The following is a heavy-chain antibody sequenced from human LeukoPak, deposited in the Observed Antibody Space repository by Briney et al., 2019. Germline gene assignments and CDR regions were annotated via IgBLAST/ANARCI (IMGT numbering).Heavy chain of an antibody. Sequence: GGSLRLSCVVSEFTFSSYCMNWVRQAPGKGLEWVSYISGSSNTIYYADSVKGRFTVSRDNAKNSLYLQMDSLTVEDTAVYYCASRTGTTAGGDYWGQGTLVTVSS. D-gene: IGHD1-1*01. J-gene: IGHJ4*02. CDR2: ISGSSNTI. V-gene: IGHV3-48*01. CDR1: EFTFSSYC. CDR3: ASRTGTTAGGDY.